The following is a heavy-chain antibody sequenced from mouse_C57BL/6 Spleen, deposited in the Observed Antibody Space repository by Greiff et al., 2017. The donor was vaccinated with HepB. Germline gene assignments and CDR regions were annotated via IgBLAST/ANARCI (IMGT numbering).Heavy chain of an antibody. Sequence: DVQLQQSGAELVRPGASVKLSCTASGFNIKDYYMHWVKQRPEQGLEWIGRIDPEDGDTEYAPKFQGKATMTADTSSNTAYLQLSSLTSEDTAVYYCTTADYYGSSWYFDVWGTGTTVTVSS. D-gene: IGHD1-1*01. CDR1: GFNIKDYY. CDR3: TTADYYGSSWYFDV. V-gene: IGHV14-1*01. CDR2: IDPEDGDT. J-gene: IGHJ1*03.